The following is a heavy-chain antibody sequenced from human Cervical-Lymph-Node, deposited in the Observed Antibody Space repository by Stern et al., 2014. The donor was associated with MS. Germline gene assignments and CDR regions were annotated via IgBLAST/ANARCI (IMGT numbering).Heavy chain of an antibody. CDR2: ISDSDPTR. V-gene: IGHV3-11*01. D-gene: IGHD1-26*01. CDR3: ARSSPGTYGRHFDS. CDR1: GFSFSDYY. Sequence: QVPLVESGGGLVKPGGSLRLSCAASGFSFSDYYMSWIRQPPGTGLDCISYISDSDPTRYYADSVKGRFTISRDNAKNSLYLQMNSLRAEDTAVYYCARSSPGTYGRHFDSWGQGTLVTVSS. J-gene: IGHJ4*02.